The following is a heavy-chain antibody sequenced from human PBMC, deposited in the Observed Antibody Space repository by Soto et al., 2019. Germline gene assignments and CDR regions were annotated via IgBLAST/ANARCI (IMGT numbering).Heavy chain of an antibody. CDR1: GFSVSSNY. CDR3: ARDPSSGWYDY. CDR2: LYSGGSS. J-gene: IGHJ4*02. D-gene: IGHD6-19*01. Sequence: GGSLRLSCAASGFSVSSNYMSWVRQAPGKGLEWVSVLYSGGSSYYADSVKGRFTISRDNPKNTLYLQMNSLRADDTAVYYCARDPSSGWYDYWGQGTLVTVS. V-gene: IGHV3-53*01.